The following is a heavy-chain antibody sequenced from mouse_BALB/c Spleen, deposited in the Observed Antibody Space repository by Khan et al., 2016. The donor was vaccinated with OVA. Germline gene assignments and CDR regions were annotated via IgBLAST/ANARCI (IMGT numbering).Heavy chain of an antibody. J-gene: IGHJ4*01. CDR3: ARIFIGTTDYAMDY. CDR1: GFSLTSYG. D-gene: IGHD2-14*01. CDR2: IWSGGST. Sequence: QVQLQQSGPGLVQPSQSLSITCTVSGFSLTSYGVHWVRQSPGKGLEWLGVIWSGGSTDYYAAFISRLSISKDNSKSQVFFKMNSLQANDTAIYYCARIFIGTTDYAMDYWGQGTSVTVSA. V-gene: IGHV2-2*02.